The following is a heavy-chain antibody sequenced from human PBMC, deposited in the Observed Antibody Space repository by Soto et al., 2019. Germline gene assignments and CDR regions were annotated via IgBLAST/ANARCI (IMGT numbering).Heavy chain of an antibody. Sequence: EVQLAESGGGLVKPGGSLRLSCAASGMAFRNSWMAWVRQAPGKGPEWIARIKSQRDGGTTAYAAPLKGRFTISRDDSDSTVYLEMNSRRAEATVMYYCNRHVTQAEYGDYADVFDVWGQGTMVTVSS. CDR3: NRHVTQAEYGDYADVFDV. CDR1: GMAFRNSW. J-gene: IGHJ3*01. D-gene: IGHD4-17*01. CDR2: IKSQRDGGTT. V-gene: IGHV3-15*01.